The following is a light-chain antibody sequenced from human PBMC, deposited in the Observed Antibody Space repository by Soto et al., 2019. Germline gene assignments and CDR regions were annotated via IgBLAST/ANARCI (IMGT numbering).Light chain of an antibody. CDR3: QQYNGYSRT. CDR1: QSISSY. Sequence: DIQMTQSPSSLSASVGARVTITCRASQSISSYLNWYQQKPGKAPNLLIYDASNLESGVPPRFSGSGSGTEFTLTISSLQPDDFATFYCQQYNGYSRTFGQGTKV. V-gene: IGKV1-5*01. CDR2: DAS. J-gene: IGKJ1*01.